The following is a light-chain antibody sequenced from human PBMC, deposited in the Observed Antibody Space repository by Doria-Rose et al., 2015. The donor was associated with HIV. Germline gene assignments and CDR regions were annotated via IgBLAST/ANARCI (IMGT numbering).Light chain of an antibody. CDR1: QTVSTY. CDR2: AAS. CDR3: QQTYSSPPWT. V-gene: IGKV1-39*01. Sequence: SIGDRVTLTCRASQTVSTYLNWFQQEPGKAPKLLIYAASRLQSGVPSRFSGSGSGTDFTLTISGLQPGDFATYYCQQTYSSPPWTFGQGTKVEMK. J-gene: IGKJ1*01.